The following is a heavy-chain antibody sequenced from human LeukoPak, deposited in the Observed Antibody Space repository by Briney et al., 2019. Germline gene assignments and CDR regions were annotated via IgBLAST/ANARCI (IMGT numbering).Heavy chain of an antibody. Sequence: SGGSLRLSCAASGFTVSSNYMSWVRQAPGKGLEWVSSISSSSSYIYYADSMTGRFTISRDNAKNSLYLQMNSLRAEDTAMYYCARRATTERGHSYGLDYWGQGTLVTVSS. V-gene: IGHV3-21*01. CDR2: ISSSSSYI. CDR1: GFTVSSNY. J-gene: IGHJ4*02. CDR3: ARRATTERGHSYGLDY. D-gene: IGHD5-18*01.